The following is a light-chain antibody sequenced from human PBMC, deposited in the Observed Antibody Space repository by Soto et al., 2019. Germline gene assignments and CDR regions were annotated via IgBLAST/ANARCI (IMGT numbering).Light chain of an antibody. CDR3: QQYGSSLLT. J-gene: IGKJ4*01. CDR1: QSVSSSH. Sequence: EIVLTQSPGNLSLSPGERATLSCRASQSVSSSHLAWYQQKFGQAPRLLMYGASSSASGIPDRFSGSGSGTDFTLTISRLEPEDFAVYYCQQYGSSLLTFGGGTKVEIK. V-gene: IGKV3-20*01. CDR2: GAS.